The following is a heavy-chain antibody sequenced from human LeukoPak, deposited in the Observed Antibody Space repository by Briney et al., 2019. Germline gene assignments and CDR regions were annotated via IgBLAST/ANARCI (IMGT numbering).Heavy chain of an antibody. Sequence: GGSLRLSCAASGFTFSSYAMSWVRQSPGKGLEWVSAISGSGGSTYYADSVKGRFTISRDNSKNTLYLQMNSLRAEDTAVYYCAKDHSSSWSLYYFDYWGQGTLVTVSS. CDR3: AKDHSSSWSLYYFDY. D-gene: IGHD6-13*01. V-gene: IGHV3-23*01. CDR2: ISGSGGST. CDR1: GFTFSSYA. J-gene: IGHJ4*02.